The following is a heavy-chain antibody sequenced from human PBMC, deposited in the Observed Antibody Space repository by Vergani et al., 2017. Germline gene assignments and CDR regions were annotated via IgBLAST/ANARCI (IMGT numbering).Heavy chain of an antibody. J-gene: IGHJ4*02. CDR3: ARAEVGYCSSTSCYPSPVGDY. D-gene: IGHD2-2*01. CDR2: ISTYNDNT. Sequence: QVQLVQSGAEVKKPGASVKVSCKASGYTFTSYGISWVRQAPGQGLEWMGWISTYNDNTNYAQKLQGRVTMTTDTSTSTAYMELRSLRSDDTAVYYCARAEVGYCSSTSCYPSPVGDYWGQGTLVTVSS. V-gene: IGHV1-18*01. CDR1: GYTFTSYG.